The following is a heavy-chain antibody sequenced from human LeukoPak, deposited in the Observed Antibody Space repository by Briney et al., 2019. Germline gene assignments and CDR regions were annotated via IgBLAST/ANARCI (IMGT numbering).Heavy chain of an antibody. Sequence: PSETLSLTCTVSGGSIGNYFWTWIRQTPGEGLEWIGYIHHSGNTNYNPSLKSRVSMSVDTSKNQFSLKLSSVTVADTAVYYCARDALSFSGSYQTNNWLDPWGQGALVTVSS. J-gene: IGHJ5*02. CDR2: IHHSGNT. V-gene: IGHV4-59*01. CDR3: ARDALSFSGSYQTNNWLDP. D-gene: IGHD1-26*01. CDR1: GGSIGNYF.